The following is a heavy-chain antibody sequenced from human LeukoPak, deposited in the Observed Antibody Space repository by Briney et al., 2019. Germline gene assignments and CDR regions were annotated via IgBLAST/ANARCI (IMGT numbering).Heavy chain of an antibody. V-gene: IGHV4-59*01. Sequence: PSETLSLTCTVSGGSISSYYWSWIRQPPGKGLEWIGYIYYSGSTNYNPSLKSRVTISVDTSKNQFSLKLSSVTAADTAVYYCARAGGPYGDSLYYMDVWGKGTTVTVSS. D-gene: IGHD4-17*01. CDR2: IYYSGST. CDR3: ARAGGPYGDSLYYMDV. CDR1: GGSISSYY. J-gene: IGHJ6*03.